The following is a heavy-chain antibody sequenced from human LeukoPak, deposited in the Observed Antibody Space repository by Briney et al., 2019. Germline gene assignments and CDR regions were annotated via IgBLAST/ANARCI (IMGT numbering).Heavy chain of an antibody. J-gene: IGHJ3*01. CDR1: GFTFNNYA. CDR2: ISGSGKSA. V-gene: IGHV3-23*01. D-gene: IGHD2-21*02. CDR3: AKDRVTLKVIAPPDGFDV. Sequence: GGSLRLSCVASGFTFNNYAMTWVRQTPGKGLEWVSAISGSGKSANYADSVKGRFTISRDNSKNTVYLQMSSLRAEDTAVYYCAKDRVTLKVIAPPDGFDVWGQGTVVTVSS.